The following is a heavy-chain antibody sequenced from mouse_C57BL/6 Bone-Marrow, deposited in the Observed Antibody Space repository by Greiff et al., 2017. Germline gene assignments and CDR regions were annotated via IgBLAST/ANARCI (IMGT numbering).Heavy chain of an antibody. J-gene: IGHJ4*01. CDR2: IRNKANNHAT. D-gene: IGHD2-2*01. Sequence: EVKVEESGGGLVQPGGSMKLSCAASGFTFSDAWMDWVRQSPEKGLEWVAEIRNKANNHATYYAESVKGRFTISRDDSKSSVYLQMNSLRAEDTGIYYCTRPDMVTTGYAMDYWGQGTSVTVSS. CDR3: TRPDMVTTGYAMDY. CDR1: GFTFSDAW. V-gene: IGHV6-6*01.